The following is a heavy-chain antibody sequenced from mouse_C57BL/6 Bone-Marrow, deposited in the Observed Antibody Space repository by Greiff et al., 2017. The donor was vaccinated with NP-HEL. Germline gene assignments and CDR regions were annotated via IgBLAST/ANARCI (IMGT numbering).Heavy chain of an antibody. CDR1: GFTFSSYG. V-gene: IGHV5-6*01. Sequence: EVMLVESGGDLVKPGGSLKLSCAASGFTFSSYGMSWVRQTPDKRLEWVATISSGGSYTYSPASLKGRFTISRDNAKNTLYLQMSSLKSEDTAMYYCARHPVVAGSYFDYWGQGTTLTVSS. CDR2: ISSGGSYT. D-gene: IGHD1-1*01. CDR3: ARHPVVAGSYFDY. J-gene: IGHJ2*01.